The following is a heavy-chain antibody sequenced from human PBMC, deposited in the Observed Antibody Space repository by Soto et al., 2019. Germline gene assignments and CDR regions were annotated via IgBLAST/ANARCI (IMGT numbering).Heavy chain of an antibody. J-gene: IGHJ4*02. V-gene: IGHV1-69*02. Sequence: QVQLVQSGAEVKKPGSSVKVSCKASGGTFSSYTISWVRQAPGQGLVWMGRIIPILGIANYAQKFQSRVPITADKSTITAYMELRSPRSEDTAVYSCAREEYYYGSGAFFDYWCQGTVVTVSS. CDR2: IIPILGIA. CDR1: GGTFSSYT. D-gene: IGHD3-10*01. CDR3: AREEYYYGSGAFFDY.